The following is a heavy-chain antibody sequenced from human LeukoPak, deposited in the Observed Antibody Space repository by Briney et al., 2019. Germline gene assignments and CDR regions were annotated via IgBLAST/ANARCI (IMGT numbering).Heavy chain of an antibody. CDR2: ISYDGSNK. Sequence: GGSLRLSCAASGFTFSSYAMHWVRQAPGKGLEWVAVISYDGSNKYYADSVKGRFTISRDNSKNTLYLQMNSLRAEDAAVYYCARSPSTVKYDAFDIWGQGTMVTVSS. J-gene: IGHJ3*02. CDR3: ARSPSTVKYDAFDI. D-gene: IGHD4-17*01. CDR1: GFTFSSYA. V-gene: IGHV3-30-3*01.